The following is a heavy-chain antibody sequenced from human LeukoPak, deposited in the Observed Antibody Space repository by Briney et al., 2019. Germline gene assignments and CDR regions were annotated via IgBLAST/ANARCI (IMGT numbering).Heavy chain of an antibody. Sequence: SETLSLTCTVSGGSISSYYWSWIRQPAGKGLEWIGRIYTSGSTNYNPSLKSRVTISVDTSKNQFSLKLSSVTAADTAVYYCARYYGSGSLNWFDPWGQGTLVTVSS. V-gene: IGHV4-4*07. CDR1: GGSISSYY. J-gene: IGHJ5*02. CDR3: ARYYGSGSLNWFDP. CDR2: IYTSGST. D-gene: IGHD3-10*01.